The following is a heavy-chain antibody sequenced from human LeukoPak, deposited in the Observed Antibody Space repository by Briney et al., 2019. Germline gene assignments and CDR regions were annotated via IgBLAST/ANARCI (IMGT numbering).Heavy chain of an antibody. V-gene: IGHV4-59*12. CDR3: ARGRTGYDTVGYYYAGAFDI. Sequence: SETLSLTCTVSGGSISSYYWSWIRQPPGKGLEWIGYIYYSGSTNYNPSLKSRVTISVDRSKNQFSLRMTSVTAADTAVYYCARGRTGYDTVGYYYAGAFDIWGQGTMVTVSS. D-gene: IGHD3-22*01. J-gene: IGHJ3*02. CDR1: GGSISSYY. CDR2: IYYSGST.